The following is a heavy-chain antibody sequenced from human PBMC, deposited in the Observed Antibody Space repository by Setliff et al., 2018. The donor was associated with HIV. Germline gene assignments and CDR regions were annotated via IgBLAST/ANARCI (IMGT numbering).Heavy chain of an antibody. CDR1: GGLINSHY. CDR3: ARTSRLHPFDY. V-gene: IGHV4-59*08. J-gene: IGHJ4*02. Sequence: PSETLSLTCTVSGGLINSHYWNWIRQAPGKGLDWIGCVYYRGGVTYNPSLSSRVTISVDTSKNQFSLSLSSVTAGDTAIYFCARTSRLHPFDYWGQGKLVTVSS. D-gene: IGHD2-21*02. CDR2: VYYRGGV.